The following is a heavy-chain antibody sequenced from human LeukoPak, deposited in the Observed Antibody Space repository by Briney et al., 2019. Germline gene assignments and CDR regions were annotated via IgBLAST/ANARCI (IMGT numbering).Heavy chain of an antibody. J-gene: IGHJ4*02. CDR1: GFTFGSYG. CDR2: IWYDGSNK. CDR3: ARGDIVVVPAAPFDY. Sequence: GGSLRLSCAASGFTFGSYGMHWVRQAPGKGLEWVAVIWYDGSNKYYADSVKGRFTISRDNSKNTLYLQMNSLRAEDTAVYYCARGDIVVVPAAPFDYWGQGTLVTVSS. V-gene: IGHV3-33*08. D-gene: IGHD2-2*01.